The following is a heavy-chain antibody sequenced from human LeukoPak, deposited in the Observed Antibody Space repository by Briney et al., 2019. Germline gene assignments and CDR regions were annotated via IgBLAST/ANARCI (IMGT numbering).Heavy chain of an antibody. CDR3: AKAPVTTCSGAYCYPFDY. J-gene: IGHJ4*02. D-gene: IGHD2-21*01. Sequence: PGGSLRLSCAASGFTFSSYGMHWVRQAPGKGLEWVAVILYDGSNKYYADSVKGRFTISRDNSKNTLFLQMNSLRAEDAAVYYCAKAPVTTCSGAYCYPFDYWGQGTLVTVSS. CDR1: GFTFSSYG. V-gene: IGHV3-30*18. CDR2: ILYDGSNK.